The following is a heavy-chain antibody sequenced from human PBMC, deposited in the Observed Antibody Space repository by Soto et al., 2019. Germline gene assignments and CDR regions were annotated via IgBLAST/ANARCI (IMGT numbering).Heavy chain of an antibody. Sequence: GGSLRLSCAASGFTFSSYGMHWVRQAPGKGLEWVAVISYDGSNKYYADSVKGRFTISRDNSKNTLYLQMNSLRAEDTAVYYCAKDLRHYYDSSDYYYGMDVWGQGTTVTVSS. CDR3: AKDLRHYYDSSDYYYGMDV. CDR2: ISYDGSNK. V-gene: IGHV3-30*18. CDR1: GFTFSSYG. J-gene: IGHJ6*02. D-gene: IGHD3-22*01.